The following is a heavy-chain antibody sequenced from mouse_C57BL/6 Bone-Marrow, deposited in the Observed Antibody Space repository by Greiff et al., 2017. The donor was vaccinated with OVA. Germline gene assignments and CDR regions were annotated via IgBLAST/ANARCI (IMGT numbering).Heavy chain of an antibody. CDR1: GYTFTDYN. CDR2: INPNNGGT. CDR3: ARPKDSSGYGAWFAD. Sequence: VQLQQSGPELVKPGASVKIPCKASGYTFTDYNMDWVKQSHGKSLEWIGDINPNNGGTIYNQKFKGKATLTVDKSSSTAYMELRSLTSEDTAVYYCARPKDSSGYGAWFADWGKGTLVTVSA. V-gene: IGHV1-18*01. D-gene: IGHD3-2*02. J-gene: IGHJ3*01.